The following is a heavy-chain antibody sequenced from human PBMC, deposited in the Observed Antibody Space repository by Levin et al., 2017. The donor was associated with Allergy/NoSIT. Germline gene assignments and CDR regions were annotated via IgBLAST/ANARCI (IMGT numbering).Heavy chain of an antibody. D-gene: IGHD2-15*01. Sequence: PGGSLRLSCAASRFTFSSYSMNWVRQAPGKGLEWVSSISTSSSYIYYADSVKGRFTISRDNAKNSLYLQMNSLRAEDTAVYYCARVLGSCSSSSCSEIYYFDYWGQGTLVTVSS. CDR3: ARVLGSCSSSSCSEIYYFDY. J-gene: IGHJ4*02. V-gene: IGHV3-21*01. CDR1: RFTFSSYS. CDR2: ISTSSSYI.